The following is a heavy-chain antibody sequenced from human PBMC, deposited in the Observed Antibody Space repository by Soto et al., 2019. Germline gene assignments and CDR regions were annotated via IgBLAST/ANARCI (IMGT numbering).Heavy chain of an antibody. D-gene: IGHD2-2*02. CDR1: GDTFRSYA. Sequence: SLKVSFKGAGDTFRSYAISWVRQDPGQGLEWMGGIIPIFGTANYAQKFQGRVTITADESTSTAYMELSSLRSEDTAVYYCAREGLVVPAAIVPSPNWFDPWGKATLVTVSA. CDR3: AREGLVVPAAIVPSPNWFDP. J-gene: IGHJ5*02. CDR2: IIPIFGTA. V-gene: IGHV1-69*01.